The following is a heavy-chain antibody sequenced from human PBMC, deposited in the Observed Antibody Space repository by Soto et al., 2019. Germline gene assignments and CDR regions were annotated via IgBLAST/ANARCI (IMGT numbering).Heavy chain of an antibody. V-gene: IGHV3-30-3*01. Sequence: GRSLRLSCRASVLTFSSYAMHWFRQAPGKGLEWMAVISYDGSNKYYADSVKGRFTISRDNSKNTLYLQMNSLRAEDTAVYYCARDSLGAVAATQGFDYWGQGTLVTVSS. CDR2: ISYDGSNK. CDR3: ARDSLGAVAATQGFDY. CDR1: VLTFSSYA. J-gene: IGHJ4*02. D-gene: IGHD2-15*01.